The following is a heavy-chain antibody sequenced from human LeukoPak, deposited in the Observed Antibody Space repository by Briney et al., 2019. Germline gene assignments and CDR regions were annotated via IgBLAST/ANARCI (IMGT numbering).Heavy chain of an antibody. Sequence: ASVKVSCKASGYTFTSYDINWVRQATGQGLEWMGWMNPNSGNTGYAQKFQGRVTMTRNTSISTAYMELSSLRSGDTAVYYCARANWNYGSYYFDYWGQGTLVTVSS. CDR2: MNPNSGNT. CDR1: GYTFTSYD. V-gene: IGHV1-8*01. D-gene: IGHD1-7*01. J-gene: IGHJ4*02. CDR3: ARANWNYGSYYFDY.